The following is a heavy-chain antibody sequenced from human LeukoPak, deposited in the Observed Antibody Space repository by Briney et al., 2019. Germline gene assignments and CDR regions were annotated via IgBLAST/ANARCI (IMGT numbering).Heavy chain of an antibody. D-gene: IGHD3-22*01. V-gene: IGHV3-74*01. Sequence: GGSLRLSCAASGFTLSYYWMHWVRQAPGKGLVWVSRINSDGSSTSYADSVKGRLTISRDNAKNTLYLQMNSLRAEDTAVYYCARGARYYPVDYWGQGTLVTVSS. J-gene: IGHJ4*02. CDR2: INSDGSST. CDR3: ARGARYYPVDY. CDR1: GFTLSYYW.